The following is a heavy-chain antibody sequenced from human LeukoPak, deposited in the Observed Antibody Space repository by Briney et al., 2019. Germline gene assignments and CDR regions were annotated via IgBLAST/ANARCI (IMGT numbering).Heavy chain of an antibody. D-gene: IGHD4-17*01. CDR2: IYSGGST. CDR1: GFTVSSNY. CDR3: ARDHPTVTKPNAFDI. V-gene: IGHV3-53*01. Sequence: GGSLRLSCAASGFTVSSNYMSWVRQAPGKGLEWVSVIYSGGSTYYADSVKGRFTISRDNSKNTPYLQMNSLRAEDTAVYYCARDHPTVTKPNAFDIWGQGTMVTVSS. J-gene: IGHJ3*02.